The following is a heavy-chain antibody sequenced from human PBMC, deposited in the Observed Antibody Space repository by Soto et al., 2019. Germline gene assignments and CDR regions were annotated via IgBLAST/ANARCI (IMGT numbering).Heavy chain of an antibody. CDR3: VKGGPQTNIVLDH. V-gene: IGHV3-23*01. Sequence: GGSLRLSCAASGFSLSNIAMNWVRQAPGQGLMWVSAISGADDTTWYAESVKGRFTISRDKSTNTLFLHMNGLRVEDAAIYYCVKGGPQTNIVLDHWGQGARVTVSS. D-gene: IGHD3-16*02. CDR1: GFSLSNIA. CDR2: ISGADDTT. J-gene: IGHJ4*02.